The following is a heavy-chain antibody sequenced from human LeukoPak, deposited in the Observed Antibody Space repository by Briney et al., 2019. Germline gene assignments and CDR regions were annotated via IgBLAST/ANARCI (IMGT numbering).Heavy chain of an antibody. J-gene: IGHJ3*02. CDR1: GFTFSTYG. CDR2: IWYDGTNR. CDR3: ARDQDRAFDI. Sequence: GGSLRLSCTTSGFTFSTYGMHRVRQAPGKGLEWVAVIWYDGTNRYYADSVKGRFTISRDNSKNTLYLQMNSMRAEDTAVYYCARDQDRAFDIWGQGTMVTVSS. V-gene: IGHV3-33*01.